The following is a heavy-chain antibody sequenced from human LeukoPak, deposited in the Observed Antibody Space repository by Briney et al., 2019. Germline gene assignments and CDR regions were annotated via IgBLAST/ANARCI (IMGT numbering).Heavy chain of an antibody. D-gene: IGHD3-22*01. CDR2: IYSGGST. Sequence: GGSLRLSCAASGFTVSSNYMSWVRQAPGKGLEWVSVIYSGGSTYYADSVKGRFTISRDNSKNTLYLQMNSLRAEDTAVYYCVKPRWDSRGYWDYWGQGTLVTVSS. CDR1: GFTVSSNY. V-gene: IGHV3-53*01. J-gene: IGHJ4*02. CDR3: VKPRWDSRGYWDY.